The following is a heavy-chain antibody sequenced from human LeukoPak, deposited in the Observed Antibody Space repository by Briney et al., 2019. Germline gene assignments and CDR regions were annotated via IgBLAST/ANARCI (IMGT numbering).Heavy chain of an antibody. CDR3: ARDGAYYDSSSFDY. V-gene: IGHV3-21*01. J-gene: IGHJ4*02. D-gene: IGHD3-22*01. Sequence: GGSLRLTCAASGFTFSSYSMNWVRQAPGKGLEWVSSISSSSSYIYYADSVKGRFTISRDNAKNSLYLQMNSLRAEDTAVYYRARDGAYYDSSSFDYWGQGTLVTVSS. CDR1: GFTFSSYS. CDR2: ISSSSSYI.